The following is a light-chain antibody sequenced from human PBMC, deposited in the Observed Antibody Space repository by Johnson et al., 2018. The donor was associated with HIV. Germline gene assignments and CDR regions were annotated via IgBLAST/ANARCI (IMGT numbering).Light chain of an antibody. CDR3: GTWDSSLSVLYV. J-gene: IGLJ1*01. CDR1: SSNIGNNY. Sequence: QSVLKQPPSVSAAPGQKVTISCSGSSSNIGNNYVSWYQQLPGTAPKLLIYDNNKRPSGIPDRFSGSKSGTSATLGITGLQTGDEADYYCGTWDSSLSVLYVFGTGTKVTVL. CDR2: DNN. V-gene: IGLV1-51*01.